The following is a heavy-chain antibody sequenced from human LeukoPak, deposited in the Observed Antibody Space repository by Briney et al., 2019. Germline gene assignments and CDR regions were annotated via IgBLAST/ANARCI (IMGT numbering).Heavy chain of an antibody. Sequence: PGGSLRLSCAASGFTFSSYAMSWVRQPPGKGLEWIGEVSQSGSTNYNPSLKSRVTMSLDKSKNQFSLKLNSVTAADTALYYCETYESSGYYRGWFWGQGTLVTVSS. J-gene: IGHJ4*02. D-gene: IGHD3-22*01. CDR1: GFTFSSYAM. CDR2: VSQSGST. CDR3: ETYESSGYYRGWF. V-gene: IGHV4-4*02.